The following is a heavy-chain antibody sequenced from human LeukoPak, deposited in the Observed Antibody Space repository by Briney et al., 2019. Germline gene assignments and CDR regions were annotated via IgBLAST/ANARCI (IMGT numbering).Heavy chain of an antibody. J-gene: IGHJ4*02. CDR3: ARAGGYCSSTSCYHFEY. D-gene: IGHD2-2*01. CDR1: GGTFSIYA. Sequence: GASVTFSSKAYGGTFSIYAISWVRQAPRQGLEWMGAIIPIFGTTNYAQKFQGRVTITTDESTSTAYMELSSLRSEDTAVYYCARAGGYCSSTSCYHFEYWGQGTLVTVS. V-gene: IGHV1-69*05. CDR2: IIPIFGTT.